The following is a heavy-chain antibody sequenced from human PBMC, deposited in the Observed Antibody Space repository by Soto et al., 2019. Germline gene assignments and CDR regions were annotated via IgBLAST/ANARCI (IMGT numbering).Heavy chain of an antibody. CDR1: GFTFSNAW. D-gene: IGHD2-2*01. CDR2: IKSKTDGGTT. J-gene: IGHJ6*02. CDR3: TTSIVPAYYYGMDV. Sequence: GGSLRLSCAASGFTFSNAWMSWVRQAPGKGLEWVGRIKSKTDGGTTDYAAPVKGRFTISRDDSKNTLYLQMNSLKTEDTAVYYCTTSIVPAYYYGMDVWGQGTTVTVSS. V-gene: IGHV3-15*01.